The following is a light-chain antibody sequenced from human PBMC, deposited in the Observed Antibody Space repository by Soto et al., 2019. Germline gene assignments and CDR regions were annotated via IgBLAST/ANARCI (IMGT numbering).Light chain of an antibody. CDR1: SSDVGGYNY. Sequence: QSVLTQPPSASGSPGQSVTISCTGTSSDVGGYNYVSWYQQHPGKAPKLIIYEVSKRPSGVPDRFSGSKSGNTASLTVSGLQTEDEADYYCSSYPPSTYVSGPGTKFTVL. CDR3: SSYPPSTYV. V-gene: IGLV2-8*01. J-gene: IGLJ1*01. CDR2: EVS.